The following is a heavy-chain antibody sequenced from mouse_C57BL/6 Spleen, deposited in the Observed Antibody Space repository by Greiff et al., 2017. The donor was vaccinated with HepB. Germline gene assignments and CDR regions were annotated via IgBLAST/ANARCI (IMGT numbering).Heavy chain of an antibody. CDR3: ARITTVVTFYWYFDV. Sequence: VQLQQSGGSLVKPGGSLKLSCAASGFTFSDYGMHWVRQAPEKGLEWVAYISSGSSTIYYADTVKGRFTISRDNAKNTLFLQMTSLRSEDTAMYYCARITTVVTFYWYFDVWGTGTTVTVSS. J-gene: IGHJ1*03. D-gene: IGHD1-1*01. V-gene: IGHV5-17*01. CDR1: GFTFSDYG. CDR2: ISSGSSTI.